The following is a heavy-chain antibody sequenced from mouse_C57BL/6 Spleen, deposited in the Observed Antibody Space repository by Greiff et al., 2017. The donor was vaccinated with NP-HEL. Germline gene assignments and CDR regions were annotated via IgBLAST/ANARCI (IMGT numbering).Heavy chain of an antibody. Sequence: EVQGVESGGGLVQPKGSLKLSCAASGFSFNTYAMNWVRQAPGKGLEWVARIRSKSNNYATYYADSVKDRFTISREDSESMLYLQMNNLKTEDTAMYYCVRHHSSTMDYWGQGTSVTVSS. CDR3: VRHHSSTMDY. CDR2: IRSKSNNYAT. D-gene: IGHD3-1*01. CDR1: GFSFNTYA. V-gene: IGHV10-1*01. J-gene: IGHJ4*01.